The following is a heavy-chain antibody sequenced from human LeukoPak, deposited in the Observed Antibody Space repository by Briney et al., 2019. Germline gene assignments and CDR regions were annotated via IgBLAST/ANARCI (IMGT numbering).Heavy chain of an antibody. D-gene: IGHD2-21*02. J-gene: IGHJ3*02. V-gene: IGHV3-21*01. Sequence: GGSLRLSCAASGFTFSSYSMNWVCQAPGKGLEWVSSISSSSSYIYYADSVKGRFTISRDNAKNSLYLQMNSLRAEDTAVYYCARDSLAYCGGDCYSGAFDIWGQGTMVTVSS. CDR1: GFTFSSYS. CDR3: ARDSLAYCGGDCYSGAFDI. CDR2: ISSSSSYI.